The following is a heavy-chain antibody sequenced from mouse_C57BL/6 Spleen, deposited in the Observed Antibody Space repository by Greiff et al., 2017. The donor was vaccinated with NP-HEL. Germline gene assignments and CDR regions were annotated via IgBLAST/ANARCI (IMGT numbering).Heavy chain of an antibody. J-gene: IGHJ1*03. CDR2: INPSDGGT. Sequence: QVQLQQPGTELVKPGASVKLSCKASGYTFTSYWMHWVKQRPGQGLEWIGNINPSDGGTNYNEKVKTKATLTVDKSSSTAYMQLSSLTSEDSAVYYCARDWDTVVYWYFEVWGTGTTVTISS. D-gene: IGHD1-1*01. V-gene: IGHV1-53*01. CDR1: GYTFTSYW. CDR3: ARDWDTVVYWYFEV.